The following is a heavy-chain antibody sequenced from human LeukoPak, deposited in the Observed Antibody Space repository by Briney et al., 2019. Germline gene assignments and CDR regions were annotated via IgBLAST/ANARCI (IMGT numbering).Heavy chain of an antibody. J-gene: IGHJ4*02. CDR2: FDPEDGET. CDR1: VYTLTELS. CDR3: ATIGSSGYAIDY. V-gene: IGHV1-24*01. D-gene: IGHD3-22*01. Sequence: GASVKVSCKVSVYTLTELSMHWVRQAPGKGLEWMGGFDPEDGETIYAQKFQGRVTMTEDTSTDTAYMELSSLRSEDTAVYYCATIGSSGYAIDYWGQGTLVTVSS.